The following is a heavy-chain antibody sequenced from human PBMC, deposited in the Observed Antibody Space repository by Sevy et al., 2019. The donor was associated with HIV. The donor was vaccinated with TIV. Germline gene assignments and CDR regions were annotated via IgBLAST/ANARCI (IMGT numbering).Heavy chain of an antibody. D-gene: IGHD2-15*01. J-gene: IGHJ3*02. V-gene: IGHV1-18*01. Sequence: ASVKVSCKASGYTFTSYGITWVRQAPGQGLEWMGWISGYSGNTNYAQKFQGRATVTTDTSTRTAYMGLRSLRSDDTAVYDCARDVALPYIVVVVDASLAPFDIWGQGTMVTVSS. CDR2: ISGYSGNT. CDR1: GYTFTSYG. CDR3: ARDVALPYIVVVVDASLAPFDI.